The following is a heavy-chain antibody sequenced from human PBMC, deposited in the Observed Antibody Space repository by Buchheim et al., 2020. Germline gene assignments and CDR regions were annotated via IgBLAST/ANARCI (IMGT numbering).Heavy chain of an antibody. Sequence: QVQLQESGPGRVKPSDTLSLTCAVSGYSISSSNWWGWIRQPPGKGLEWIGYIYYSGSTYYNPSLKSRVTMSVDTSQNQFSLKLSSVTAVDTAVYYCAAGPDYGDYRGVHHIDYWGQGTL. CDR2: IYYSGST. CDR3: AAGPDYGDYRGVHHIDY. CDR1: GYSISSSNW. V-gene: IGHV4-28*01. D-gene: IGHD4-17*01. J-gene: IGHJ4*02.